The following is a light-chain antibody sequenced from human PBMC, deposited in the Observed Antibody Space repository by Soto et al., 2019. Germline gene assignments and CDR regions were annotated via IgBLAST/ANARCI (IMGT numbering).Light chain of an antibody. CDR2: GAS. J-gene: IGKJ1*01. CDR1: QSVSSSY. CDR3: QQYGSSSWT. Sequence: EIVLTQSPGTLSLSPGERATLSYRASQSVSSSYLAWYQQKPGQAPRLLINGASSRATGIPDRFSGSGSGTDFTLTISRLEPEDFAVYYCQQYGSSSWTFGQGTKVEIK. V-gene: IGKV3-20*01.